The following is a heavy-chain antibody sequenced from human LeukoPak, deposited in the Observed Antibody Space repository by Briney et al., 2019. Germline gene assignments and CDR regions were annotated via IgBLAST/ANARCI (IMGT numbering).Heavy chain of an antibody. CDR3: ARFSRGDSSSYYPEYFQH. Sequence: GGSLRLSCAASKFTFSDYSMSWVRQAPGKGLEWVSSISSIRNYIYYADSVKGRFTVSRDNAKNSLYLQMNSLRAEDTAVYYCARFSRGDSSSYYPEYFQHWGQGTLVTVSS. V-gene: IGHV3-21*01. D-gene: IGHD3-22*01. CDR1: KFTFSDYS. J-gene: IGHJ1*01. CDR2: ISSIRNYI.